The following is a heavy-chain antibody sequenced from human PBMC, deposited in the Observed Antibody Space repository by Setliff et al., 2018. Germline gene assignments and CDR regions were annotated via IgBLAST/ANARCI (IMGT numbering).Heavy chain of an antibody. CDR3: AKDIVRYYFDTRGFDL. CDR2: IKQDGSEK. V-gene: IGHV3-7*03. Sequence: PGGSLRLSCAASGFTFSSYWMSWVRQAPGKGLEWVANIKQDGSEKYYVDSVKGRFTISRDNAKNSLYLQMNSLRAEDTAVYYCAKDIVRYYFDTRGFDLWGRGTLVTVSS. D-gene: IGHD3-22*01. J-gene: IGHJ2*01. CDR1: GFTFSSYW.